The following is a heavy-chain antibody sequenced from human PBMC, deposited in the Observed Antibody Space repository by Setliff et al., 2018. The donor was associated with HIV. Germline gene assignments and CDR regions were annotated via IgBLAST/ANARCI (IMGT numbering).Heavy chain of an antibody. CDR1: GFAFDNYW. D-gene: IGHD3-10*01. Sequence: PGGSLRLSCAASGFAFDNYWMDWVRQAPGRGLEWVSYITSSGTTTLYGDSMRGRFTASRDNAESSMYLQMNNLRAEDTAVYYCAIIRVNGSPYWGQGTPVTVSS. CDR2: ITSSGTTT. V-gene: IGHV3-48*04. CDR3: AIIRVNGSPY. J-gene: IGHJ4*02.